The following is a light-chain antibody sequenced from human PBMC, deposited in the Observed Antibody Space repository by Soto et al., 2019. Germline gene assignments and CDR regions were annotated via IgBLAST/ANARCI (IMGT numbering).Light chain of an antibody. V-gene: IGKV3-20*01. Sequence: DIVLTQSPGTLSFSPWERSTLSCGASQRISSNYLGWYQQKPGQAPRLLIYAASSRATGIPDRFSGSGSGTDFTLTISRLEPEDFAVYYCQDYGSSPQTFGQGTKVDIK. CDR2: AAS. CDR1: QRISSNY. CDR3: QDYGSSPQT. J-gene: IGKJ1*01.